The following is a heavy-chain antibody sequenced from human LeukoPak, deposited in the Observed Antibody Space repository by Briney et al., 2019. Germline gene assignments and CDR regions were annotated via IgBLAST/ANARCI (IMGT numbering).Heavy chain of an antibody. V-gene: IGHV1-46*01. CDR2: INPSGTST. D-gene: IGHD6-13*01. CDR1: GDTFTSYY. CDR3: ARDSIVGSAAGNLDY. J-gene: IGHJ4*02. Sequence: VASVKVSCKASGDTFTSYYMHWVRQAPGQGLECMGIINPSGTSTSYAQKFQGRVTMTRDMSTSTVYMELSSLRSEDTAVYYCARDSIVGSAAGNLDYWGQGTLVTVSS.